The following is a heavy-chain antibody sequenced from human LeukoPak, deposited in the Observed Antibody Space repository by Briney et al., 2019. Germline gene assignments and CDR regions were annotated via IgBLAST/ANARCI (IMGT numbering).Heavy chain of an antibody. CDR2: IKQDGSEK. D-gene: IGHD3-22*01. CDR3: AKRGVVIRVILVGLHKEAYYFDS. CDR1: GFTFSSYW. J-gene: IGHJ4*01. Sequence: QSGGSLRLSCAASGFTFSSYWMSWVRQAPGKGLEWVANIKQDGSEKYYVDSVKGRFTISRDNAKNSLYLQMNSLRAEDTAVYFCAKRGVVIRVILVGLHKEAYYFDSWGQGALVTVSS. V-gene: IGHV3-7*03.